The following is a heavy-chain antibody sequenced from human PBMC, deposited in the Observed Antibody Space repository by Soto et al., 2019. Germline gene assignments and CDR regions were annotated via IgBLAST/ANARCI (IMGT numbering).Heavy chain of an antibody. J-gene: IGHJ4*02. V-gene: IGHV4-31*03. CDR1: GASIGRGGYY. CDR2: IHFSGET. CDR3: ARDQGGDLDY. D-gene: IGHD2-21*01. Sequence: SETLSLTCTVSGASIGRGGYYWTWIRQHPGKTLEWMGHIHFSGETNYNPSLRGRLTISIDTSTNQFSLNLTAVTAADTAMYYCARDQGGDLDYWGQGTLVTVSS.